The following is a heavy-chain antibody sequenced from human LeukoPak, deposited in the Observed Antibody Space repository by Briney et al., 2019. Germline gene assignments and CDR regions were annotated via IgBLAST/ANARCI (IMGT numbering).Heavy chain of an antibody. Sequence: ASVKVSCKASGYTFTSYAMHWVRQAPGQGLEWMGRINPNSGGTNYAQKFQGRVTMTRDTSISTAYMELNRLRSDDTAVYYCARETSWGSDYWGQGTLVTVSS. CDR3: ARETSWGSDY. D-gene: IGHD2-2*01. CDR2: INPNSGGT. V-gene: IGHV1-2*06. J-gene: IGHJ4*02. CDR1: GYTFTSYA.